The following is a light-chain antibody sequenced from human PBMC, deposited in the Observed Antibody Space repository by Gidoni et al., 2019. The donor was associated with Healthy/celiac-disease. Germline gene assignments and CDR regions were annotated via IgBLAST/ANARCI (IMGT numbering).Light chain of an antibody. V-gene: IGKV1-8*01. Sequence: ATRMTQSPSPLAASTGDRATITCRASQGISSYLAWYQQKPGKAPKLLIYAASTLQSGVPSWFSGSGSGTDFTLTSSCLQSEDFATYCCQQYYSYPYTFGPGTKVDIK. CDR3: QQYYSYPYT. J-gene: IGKJ3*01. CDR2: AAS. CDR1: QGISSY.